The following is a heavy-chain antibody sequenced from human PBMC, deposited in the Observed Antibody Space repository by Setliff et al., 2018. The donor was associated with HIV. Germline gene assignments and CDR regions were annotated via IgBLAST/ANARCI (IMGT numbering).Heavy chain of an antibody. V-gene: IGHV4-59*11. CDR2: IYYSGST. CDR1: GASISSHY. CDR3: AKGAGFYGDYTFDY. J-gene: IGHJ4*02. D-gene: IGHD4-17*01. Sequence: SETLSLTCTVSGASISSHYWSWIRQPPGKGLEWIGYIYYSGSTNYNPSLKSRVTISVATSKNQFSLKLNSVTTADTAVYYCAKGAGFYGDYTFDYWGQGNLVTVSS.